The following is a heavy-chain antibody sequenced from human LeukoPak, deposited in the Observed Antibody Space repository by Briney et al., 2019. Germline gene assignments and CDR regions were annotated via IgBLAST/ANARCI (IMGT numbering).Heavy chain of an antibody. CDR3: ARDQPYYYDSSGYYNAFDI. D-gene: IGHD3-22*01. V-gene: IGHV4-4*07. J-gene: IGHJ3*02. CDR1: GGSISSYY. CDR2: IYTSGST. Sequence: SETPSLTCTVSGGSISSYYWSWIRQPAGKGLEWIGRIYTSGSTNYNPSLKSRVTMSVDTSKNQFSLKLSSVTAADTAVYYCARDQPYYYDSSGYYNAFDIWGQGTMVTVSS.